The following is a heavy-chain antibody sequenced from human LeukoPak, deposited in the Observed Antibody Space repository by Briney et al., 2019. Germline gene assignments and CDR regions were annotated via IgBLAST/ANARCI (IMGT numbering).Heavy chain of an antibody. CDR1: RISISSYY. Sequence: SETLSLTCTVSRISISSYYRSWIQHPPGKGLEWMGYIYYSGSTNYNPSLKSRVTISVDTSKNQFSLKLSSVTAADTAVYYCARDGGYYGSGSYYTGRYYYYMDVWGKGTTVTVYS. V-gene: IGHV4-59*01. D-gene: IGHD3-10*01. J-gene: IGHJ6*03. CDR3: ARDGGYYGSGSYYTGRYYYYMDV. CDR2: IYYSGST.